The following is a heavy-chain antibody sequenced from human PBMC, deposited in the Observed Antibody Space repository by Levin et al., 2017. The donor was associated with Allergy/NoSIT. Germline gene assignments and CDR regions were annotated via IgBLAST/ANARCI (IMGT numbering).Heavy chain of an antibody. D-gene: IGHD4-11*01. Sequence: GASVKVSCKASGYTFTSYYMHWVRQAPGQGLEWMGVINPSGGSTGQAQKFQGRITMTRDTSTSTVYMELSSLRSDDTAVYYCARPLHMTTNLPYFDNWGQGTLVTVSS. V-gene: IGHV1-46*01. J-gene: IGHJ4*02. CDR3: ARPLHMTTNLPYFDN. CDR2: INPSGGST. CDR1: GYTFTSYY.